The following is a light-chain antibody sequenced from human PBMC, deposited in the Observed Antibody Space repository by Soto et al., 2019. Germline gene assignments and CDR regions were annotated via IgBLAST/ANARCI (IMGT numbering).Light chain of an antibody. CDR1: SSDVGSYNL. Sequence: YVLTQPASVSGYPGDSITISCTETSSDVGSYNLVSWYQQHPGKAPKLMIYEVSKRPSGVSNRFSGSKSGNTASLTISGLQAEDEADYYCCSYAGSSTPYVFGTGTKVTV. CDR3: CSYAGSSTPYV. J-gene: IGLJ1*01. V-gene: IGLV2-23*02. CDR2: EVS.